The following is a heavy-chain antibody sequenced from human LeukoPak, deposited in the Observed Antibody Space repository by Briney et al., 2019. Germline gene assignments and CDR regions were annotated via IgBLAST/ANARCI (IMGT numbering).Heavy chain of an antibody. J-gene: IGHJ5*02. Sequence: GGSLRLSCAASGFTFSRYAVSWVRQAPGKGLEWVSAISDGGGRTYYTDSVQGRFTMSRDNSKNTLYLQMNSLRPEDTAVYYCAKDSGYGGNGDWFDPWGQGILVTVSS. CDR3: AKDSGYGGNGDWFDP. CDR1: GFTFSRYA. D-gene: IGHD4-23*01. V-gene: IGHV3-23*01. CDR2: ISDGGGRT.